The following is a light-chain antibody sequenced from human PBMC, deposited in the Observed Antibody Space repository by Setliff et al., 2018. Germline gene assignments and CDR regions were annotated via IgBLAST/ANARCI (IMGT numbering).Light chain of an antibody. V-gene: IGLV2-14*03. CDR1: SSDIGGYNY. J-gene: IGLJ1*01. CDR3: CAYTASTTYV. Sequence: QSVLTQPASVSGSPGQSITISCTGPSSDIGGYNYVSWYQQYPGKAPQLIIYGVSKRPSGVSDRFSGSKSGNTASLTISGLQVEDEADYYCCAYTASTTYVFVNGTKVTVL. CDR2: GVS.